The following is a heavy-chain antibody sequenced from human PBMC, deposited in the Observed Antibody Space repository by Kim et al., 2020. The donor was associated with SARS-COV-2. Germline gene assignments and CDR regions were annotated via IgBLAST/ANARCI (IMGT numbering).Heavy chain of an antibody. J-gene: IGHJ4*01. Sequence: GGSLRLSCAASGFTFSSYAMHWVRQAPGKGLEWVAVISYDGSNKYYADSVKGRFTISRDNSKNTLYLQMNSLRAEDTAVYYCAREGYSSSWSPRYFDYWG. CDR3: AREGYSSSWSPRYFDY. D-gene: IGHD6-13*01. CDR2: ISYDGSNK. CDR1: GFTFSSYA. V-gene: IGHV3-30*04.